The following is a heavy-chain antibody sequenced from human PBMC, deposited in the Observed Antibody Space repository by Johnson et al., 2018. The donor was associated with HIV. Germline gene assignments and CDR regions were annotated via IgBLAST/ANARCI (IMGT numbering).Heavy chain of an antibody. J-gene: IGHJ3*02. V-gene: IGHV3-30*14. CDR1: GFTFSYYA. CDR3: ARTRSGSFPHSDPFDT. Sequence: QVQLVESGGGVVQPGRSLRLSCAASGFTFSYYAMHWVRQAPGKGLEWMAVISHDGSNRYYADSVKGRFTISRDNSKNTLYLQMNSLTAGDTAVYYCARTRSGSFPHSDPFDTWGQGTMVTVSS. CDR2: ISHDGSNR. D-gene: IGHD1-26*01.